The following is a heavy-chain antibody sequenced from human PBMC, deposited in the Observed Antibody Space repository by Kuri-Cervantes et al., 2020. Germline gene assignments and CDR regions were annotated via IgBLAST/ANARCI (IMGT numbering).Heavy chain of an antibody. CDR3: ARDGTAVAGFFDF. D-gene: IGHD6-19*01. CDR1: GFTFSSYG. Sequence: GESLKISCAASGFTFSSYGMHWVRQAPGKGLEWVALISYNGTETYYADSVKGRFTISRDNSKKTIYLQMNTLTVEDTAVYYCARDGTAVAGFFDFWGQGSLVTVSS. CDR2: ISYNGTET. V-gene: IGHV3-30*03. J-gene: IGHJ4*02.